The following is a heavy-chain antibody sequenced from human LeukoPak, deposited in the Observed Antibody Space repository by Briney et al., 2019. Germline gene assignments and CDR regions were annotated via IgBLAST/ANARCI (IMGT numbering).Heavy chain of an antibody. CDR1: EFTFSSYW. Sequence: PGGSLRLSCTASEFTFSSYWMHWVRQPPGKGLEWVSRINGDGSSTSYADAVKGRFTISRDNAKNTLYLRMNSLRAEDTAVYYCARGGLTGTTIPYFDYWGQGTLVTVSS. CDR3: ARGGLTGTTIPYFDY. J-gene: IGHJ4*02. D-gene: IGHD1-7*01. V-gene: IGHV3-74*01. CDR2: INGDGSST.